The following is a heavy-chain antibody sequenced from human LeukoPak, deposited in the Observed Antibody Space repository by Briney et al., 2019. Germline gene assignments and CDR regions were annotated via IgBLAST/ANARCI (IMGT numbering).Heavy chain of an antibody. CDR2: IYYSGST. J-gene: IGHJ4*02. V-gene: IGHV4-59*01. D-gene: IGHD3-22*01. CDR1: GGSISSYY. CDR3: ASMFKYDSSGSFDY. Sequence: SETLSLTCTVSGGSISSYYWSWIRQPPGKGLEWIGYIYYSGSTNYNPSLKSRVTISVDTSKNQFSLKLSSVPAADTAVYYCASMFKYDSSGSFDYWGQGTLVTVSS.